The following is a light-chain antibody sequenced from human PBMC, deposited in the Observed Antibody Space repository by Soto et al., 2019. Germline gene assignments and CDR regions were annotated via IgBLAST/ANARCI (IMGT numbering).Light chain of an antibody. CDR1: TGAVTSAHY. Sequence: QAVVTQEPSLIVSPGGTVTLTCASSTGAVTSAHYPYWFQQKPGQAPRTLIYDTSNTHSWTPARFSGSLLGGKAALTLSGAQPEDEAEYYCLLSYGGPRVFGGRTQLTVL. V-gene: IGLV7-46*01. J-gene: IGLJ3*02. CDR3: LLSYGGPRV. CDR2: DTS.